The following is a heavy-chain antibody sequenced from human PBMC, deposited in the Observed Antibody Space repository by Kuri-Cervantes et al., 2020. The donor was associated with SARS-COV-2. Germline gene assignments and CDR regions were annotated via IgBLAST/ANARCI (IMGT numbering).Heavy chain of an antibody. J-gene: IGHJ6*02. CDR2: INHSGST. Sequence: ESLKISCAVYGGSFSGYYWSWIRQPPGKGLEWIGEINHSGSTNCNPSLKSRVTISVDTSKNQFSLKLSSVTAADTAVYYCARGLVPAAVPPDIVPRVLYGMDVWGQGTTVTVSS. CDR1: GGSFSGYY. D-gene: IGHD2-2*01. V-gene: IGHV4-34*01. CDR3: ARGLVPAAVPPDIVPRVLYGMDV.